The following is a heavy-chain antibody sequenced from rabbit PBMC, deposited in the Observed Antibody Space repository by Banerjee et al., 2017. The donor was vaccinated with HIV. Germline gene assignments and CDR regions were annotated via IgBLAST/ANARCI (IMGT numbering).Heavy chain of an antibody. CDR2: IGIGGGNP. CDR3: ARRLYGEAYSGL. J-gene: IGHJ6*01. D-gene: IGHD6-1*01. V-gene: IGHV1S45*01. CDR1: GFSFSSGYY. Sequence: QEQLVESGGGLVQPEGSLTLTCTASGFSFSSGYYMCWVRQAPGKGLEWIACIGIGGGNPYYANWAKGRFTISKTSSTTVTLQLNSLTAADTATYFCARRLYGEAYSGLWGPGTLVTVS.